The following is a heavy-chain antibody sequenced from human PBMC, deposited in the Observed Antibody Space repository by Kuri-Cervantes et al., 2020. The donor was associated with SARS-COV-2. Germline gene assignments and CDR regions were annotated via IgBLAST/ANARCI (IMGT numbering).Heavy chain of an antibody. J-gene: IGHJ6*03. Sequence: SETLSLTCTVSGYSISSGYYWGWIRQPPGEGLEWIGSIYHSGSTYYNPSLKSRVTISVDTSKNQFSLKLSSVTAADTAVYYCARDIVVVPAATLDFGYYYYYMDVWGKGTTVTVSS. CDR2: IYHSGST. D-gene: IGHD2-2*01. CDR1: GYSISSGYY. V-gene: IGHV4-38-2*02. CDR3: ARDIVVVPAATLDFGYYYYYMDV.